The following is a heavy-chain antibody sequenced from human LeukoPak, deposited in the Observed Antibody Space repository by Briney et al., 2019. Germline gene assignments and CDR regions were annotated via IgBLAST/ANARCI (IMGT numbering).Heavy chain of an antibody. D-gene: IGHD3-22*01. CDR1: GDSISSGDHY. V-gene: IGHV4-30-4*08. Sequence: SETLSLTCTVSGDSISSGDHYRSWLRQPPGKGLEWIGYIYYSGTTYYNPSLKSRVTISVDTSKNQFSLKLSSVTAADTAIYYCARGAYFYDSSGYYSAFDIWGQGTMVTVSS. CDR3: ARGAYFYDSSGYYSAFDI. CDR2: IYYSGTT. J-gene: IGHJ3*02.